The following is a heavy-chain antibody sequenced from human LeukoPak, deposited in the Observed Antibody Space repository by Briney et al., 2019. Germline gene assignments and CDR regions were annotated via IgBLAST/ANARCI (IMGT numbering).Heavy chain of an antibody. V-gene: IGHV3-7*01. CDR3: AGDRTYYISGRYYDALDM. CDR1: GFTFSSYW. CDR2: IREDGGQV. J-gene: IGHJ3*02. Sequence: GESLRLSCAASGFTFSSYWMTWVRRAPGKGLEWVANIREDGGQVYYVDSVKGRFTISRDNAKSSLYLQMNSLRAEDTAVYYCAGDRTYYISGRYYDALDMWGQGTLVTVSS. D-gene: IGHD3-22*01.